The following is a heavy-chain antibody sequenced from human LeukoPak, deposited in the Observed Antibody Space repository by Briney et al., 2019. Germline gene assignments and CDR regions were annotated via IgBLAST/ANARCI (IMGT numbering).Heavy chain of an antibody. CDR3: ARGRRGCYYIGRGSYYFDY. V-gene: IGHV1-2*02. CDR2: INPNSGGT. J-gene: IGHJ4*02. Sequence: ASVKVSCKASGYTFTGYYMHWVRQAPGQGLEWMGWINPNSGGTNYAQKFQGRVTMTRDTSISTAYMELSRLRSDDTAVYYCARGRRGCYYIGRGSYYFDYWGQGTLVTVSS. CDR1: GYTFTGYY. D-gene: IGHD1-26*01.